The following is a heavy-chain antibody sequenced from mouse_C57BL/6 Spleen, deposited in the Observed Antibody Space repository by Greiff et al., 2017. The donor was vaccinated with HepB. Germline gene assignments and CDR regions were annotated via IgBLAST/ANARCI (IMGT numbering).Heavy chain of an antibody. D-gene: IGHD1-1*01. V-gene: IGHV5-4*03. Sequence: EVKLMESGGGLVKPGGSLKLSCAASGFTFSSYAMSWVRQTPEKRLEWVATISDGGSYTYYPDNVKGRFTISRDNAKNNLYLQMSHLKSEDTAMYYCARRAYYGSEGAMDYWGQGTSVTVSS. CDR2: ISDGGSYT. J-gene: IGHJ4*01. CDR3: ARRAYYGSEGAMDY. CDR1: GFTFSSYA.